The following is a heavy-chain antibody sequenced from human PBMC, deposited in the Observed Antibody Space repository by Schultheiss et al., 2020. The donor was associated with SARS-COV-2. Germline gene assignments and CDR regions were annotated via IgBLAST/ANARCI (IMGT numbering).Heavy chain of an antibody. CDR3: ARDRGIVGATSPYYYYGMDV. V-gene: IGHV3-48*03. CDR2: ISSSGSTI. CDR1: GFTFSSYE. J-gene: IGHJ6*02. Sequence: GGSLRLSCAASGFTFSSYEMNWVRQAPGKGLEWVSYISSSGSTIYYADSVKGRFTISRDNAKNSLYLQMNSLRAEDTAVYYCARDRGIVGATSPYYYYGMDVWGQGTTVTVSS. D-gene: IGHD1-26*01.